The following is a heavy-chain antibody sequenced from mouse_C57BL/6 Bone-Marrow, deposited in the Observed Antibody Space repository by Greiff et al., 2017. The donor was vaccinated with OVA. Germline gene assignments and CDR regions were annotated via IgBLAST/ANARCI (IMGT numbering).Heavy chain of an antibody. CDR2: IDPENGDT. CDR1: GFNIKDDY. Sequence: VQLQQSGAELVRPGASVKLSCTASGFNIKDDYMNWVKQRPEQGLEWIGWIDPENGDTEYASKFQGKATITADTSSNTAYLQLSSLTSEDTAVYYCTAYYSNYYWYCDVWGRGTTVTVSS. CDR3: TAYYSNYYWYCDV. J-gene: IGHJ1*03. D-gene: IGHD2-5*01. V-gene: IGHV14-4*01.